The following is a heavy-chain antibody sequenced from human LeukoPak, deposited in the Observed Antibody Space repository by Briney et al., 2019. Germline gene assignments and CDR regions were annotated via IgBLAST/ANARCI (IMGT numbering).Heavy chain of an antibody. D-gene: IGHD2-15*01. CDR2: ITSSSSFI. CDR3: ARGIVPAAFDF. CDR1: GFTFSDSS. Sequence: GGSLRLSCAASGFTFSDSSMNWVRQAPGKGLEWVSSITSSSSFISYAASVKGRFTISRDNAKNSPYLHMNSLRVEDTAVYYCARGIVPAAFDFWGQGTLVTVSS. J-gene: IGHJ4*02. V-gene: IGHV3-21*01.